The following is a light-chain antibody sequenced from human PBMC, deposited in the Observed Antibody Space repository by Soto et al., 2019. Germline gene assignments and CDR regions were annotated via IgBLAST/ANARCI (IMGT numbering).Light chain of an antibody. CDR3: MQSKQSPPT. V-gene: IGKV2-28*01. J-gene: IGKJ1*01. Sequence: DIVMTQSPLSLPVTPGEPASISCSSSQSLLQSNGYKYLDWYLQKPGQSPQLLIYFGSYRASGVPERFSGSGSGTDFTLKRRRVEAEYVGFYYCMQSKQSPPTFGQGTKVEI. CDR2: FGS. CDR1: QSLLQSNGYKY.